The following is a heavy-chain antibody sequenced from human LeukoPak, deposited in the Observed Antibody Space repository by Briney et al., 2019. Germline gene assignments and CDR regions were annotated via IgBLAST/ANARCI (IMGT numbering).Heavy chain of an antibody. V-gene: IGHV3-49*01. CDR3: GRAPRPVAWNWFDP. J-gene: IGHJ5*02. CDR2: IRSTAYGGTT. CDR1: GFTFGDYA. D-gene: IGHD2-15*01. Sequence: PGGSLRLSCTVSGFTFGDYAMSWFRQAPGKGLEWVGFIRSTAYGGTTEYTASVEGRFTISRDDSKSIAYLQMNSLKTDDTAVYYCGRAPRPVAWNWFDPWGQGTLVTVSS.